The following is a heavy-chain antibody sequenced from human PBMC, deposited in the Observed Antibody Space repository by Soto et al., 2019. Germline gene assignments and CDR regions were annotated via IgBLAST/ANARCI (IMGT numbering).Heavy chain of an antibody. J-gene: IGHJ4*02. CDR1: GAIVTSGENY. CDR2: INHSGST. CDR3: ARERFFRSRGYSYGYEN. V-gene: IGHV4-34*01. Sequence: SETLSLTCSVSGAIVTSGENYWSWIRQPPGKGLEWIGEINHSGSTNYNPSLKSRVTISVDTSKNQFSLKLSSVTAADTAVYYCARERFFRSRGYSYGYENWGQGTLVTVSS. D-gene: IGHD5-18*01.